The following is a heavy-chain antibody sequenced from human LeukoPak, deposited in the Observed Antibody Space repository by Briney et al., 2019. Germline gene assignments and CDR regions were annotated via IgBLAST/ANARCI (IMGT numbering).Heavy chain of an antibody. CDR3: ARSYNSGSYYPYYFDY. CDR2: IYYTGST. Sequence: PSETLSLTCTVSGGSISSHFWSWVRQPPGNGLEWIGSIYYTGSTNYNPPLKSRITMSVDTSKNQFSLRLSSVTAADTAVYYCARSYNSGSYYPYYFDYWSQGTLVTVSS. CDR1: GGSISSHF. J-gene: IGHJ4*02. V-gene: IGHV4-59*11. D-gene: IGHD3-10*01.